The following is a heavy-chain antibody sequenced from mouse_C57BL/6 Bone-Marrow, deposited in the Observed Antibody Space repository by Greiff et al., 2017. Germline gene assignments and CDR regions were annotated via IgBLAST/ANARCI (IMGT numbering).Heavy chain of an antibody. CDR2: IYPGDGDT. CDR3: ARYGISGSDFDY. CDR1: GYAFSSSW. D-gene: IGHD3-2*02. V-gene: IGHV1-82*01. Sequence: QVQLQQSGPELVKPGASVKISCKASGYAFSSSWMNWVKQRPGKGLEWIGRIYPGDGDTNYNGKFKGKATLTADKSSSTAYMQLSSLTSEDSAVYFCARYGISGSDFDYWGQGTTLTVSS. J-gene: IGHJ2*01.